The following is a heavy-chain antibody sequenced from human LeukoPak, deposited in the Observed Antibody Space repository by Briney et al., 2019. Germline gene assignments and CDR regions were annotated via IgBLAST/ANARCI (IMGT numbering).Heavy chain of an antibody. Sequence: PGRYLRLSCAASGFTFSSYGMHWVRQAPGKGLEWMAVIWYDGSNKYYADSVKGRFTISRDNSKNTLYLQMNSLRAEDTAVYYCARAQGASGSFSSLDAFDIWGQGTMVTVSS. CDR3: ARAQGASGSFSSLDAFDI. D-gene: IGHD1-26*01. V-gene: IGHV3-33*01. J-gene: IGHJ3*02. CDR1: GFTFSSYG. CDR2: IWYDGSNK.